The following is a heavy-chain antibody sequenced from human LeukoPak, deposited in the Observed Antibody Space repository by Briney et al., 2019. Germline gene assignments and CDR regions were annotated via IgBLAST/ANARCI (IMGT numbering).Heavy chain of an antibody. V-gene: IGHV4-31*03. CDR2: IYYSGST. J-gene: IGHJ4*02. Sequence: SETLSLTCTVSGGSISSGGYYWSWIRQHPGKGLEWIGYIYYSGSTYYNPSLKSRVTISVDTSKNQFSLKLSSVTAADTAVYYCTHSSSWLPPDYWGQGTLVTVSS. D-gene: IGHD6-13*01. CDR3: THSSSWLPPDY. CDR1: GGSISSGGYY.